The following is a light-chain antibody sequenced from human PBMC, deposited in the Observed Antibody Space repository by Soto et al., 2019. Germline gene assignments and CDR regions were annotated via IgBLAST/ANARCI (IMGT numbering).Light chain of an antibody. CDR1: ESVSGSY. CDR2: GAS. CDR3: QQYESSPIT. V-gene: IGKV3-20*01. J-gene: IGKJ5*01. Sequence: VLTQSPGTLSLSPGERAALSFRASESVSGSYIAWYQQKVGQSPRLLIYGASNRATGIPDRFSGSGSGTDFTLTISRLEPEDFAVYYCQQYESSPITFGQGTRLEI.